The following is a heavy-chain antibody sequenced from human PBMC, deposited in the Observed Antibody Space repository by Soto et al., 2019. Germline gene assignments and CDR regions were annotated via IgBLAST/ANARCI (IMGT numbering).Heavy chain of an antibody. J-gene: IGHJ4*01. V-gene: IGHV1-8*01. CDR1: GYTFTSYD. D-gene: IGHD6-19*01. CDR2: MNPNSGNT. Sequence: QVQLVQSGAEVKKPGASVKVSCKASGYTFTSYDINWVRQATGQGLEWMGWMNPNSGNTGYAQKFQGRVTMTRNTSISTAYLELSSLRSEVTVVYYCASERAVAGFDYWGHGTLVTVSS. CDR3: ASERAVAGFDY.